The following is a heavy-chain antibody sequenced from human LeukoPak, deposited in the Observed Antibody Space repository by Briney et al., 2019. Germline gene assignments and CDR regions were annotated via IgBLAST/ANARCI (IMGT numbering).Heavy chain of an antibody. V-gene: IGHV4-34*01. D-gene: IGHD2-2*01. CDR2: INHSRST. CDR1: GGSFSGYY. CDR3: ARGVAVPAAFYYYYGMDV. Sequence: SETLSLTCAVYGGSFSGYYWSWIRQPPGKGLEWIGEINHSRSTNYNPSLKSRVTISVDTSKNQFSLKLSSVTAADTAVYYCARGVAVPAAFYYYYGMDVWGKGTTVTVSS. J-gene: IGHJ6*04.